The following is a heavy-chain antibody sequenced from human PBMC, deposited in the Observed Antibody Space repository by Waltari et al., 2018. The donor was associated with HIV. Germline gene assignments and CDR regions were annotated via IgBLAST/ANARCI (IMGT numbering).Heavy chain of an antibody. Sequence: QLQLQESGPGLVKPSETLSLTCTVSGGSISSSSYYWGWIRQPPGKGLEWIGSIYYSGSTYYNPSLKSRVTISVDTSKNQFSLKLSSVTAADTAVYYCARHGVVVPAALLENWFDPWGQGTLVTVSS. CDR2: IYYSGST. J-gene: IGHJ5*02. D-gene: IGHD2-2*01. V-gene: IGHV4-39*01. CDR3: ARHGVVVPAALLENWFDP. CDR1: GGSISSSSYY.